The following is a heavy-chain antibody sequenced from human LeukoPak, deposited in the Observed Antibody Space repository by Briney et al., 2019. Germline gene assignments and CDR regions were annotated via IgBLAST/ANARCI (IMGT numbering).Heavy chain of an antibody. Sequence: SETLSLTCTVSGGSISTSNYYWGWIRQPPGKGLEWIGNIFYSGSTYYSPSLKSRVTISVDTSKKEFSLKLSSVTAADTAVYYCARVTWFPGTSYYYMDVWGKGTTVTVSS. CDR3: ARVTWFPGTSYYYMDV. CDR2: IFYSGST. J-gene: IGHJ6*03. CDR1: GGSISTSNYY. D-gene: IGHD1-1*01. V-gene: IGHV4-39*07.